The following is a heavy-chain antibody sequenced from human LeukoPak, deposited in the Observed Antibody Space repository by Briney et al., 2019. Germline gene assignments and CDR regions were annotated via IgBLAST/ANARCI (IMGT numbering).Heavy chain of an antibody. V-gene: IGHV3-7*03. CDR1: GFTFSGFW. CDR2: INSDGSEG. D-gene: IGHD6-19*01. J-gene: IGHJ4*02. CDR3: ARVDSSGWFYRQIDY. Sequence: GGSLRLSCEVSGFTFSGFWMSWSRQAPGKGLEWVASINSDGSEGYYADVVKGRFTISRDNAKNSLYLQINSLRAEDTAVYYCARVDSSGWFYRQIDYWGQGTLVTVSS.